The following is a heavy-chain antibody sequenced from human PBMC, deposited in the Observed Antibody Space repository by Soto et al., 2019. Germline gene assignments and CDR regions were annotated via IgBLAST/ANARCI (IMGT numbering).Heavy chain of an antibody. CDR2: ISGSGGST. CDR3: AKDISRLVLPGAAFDI. Sequence: GGSLRLSCAASGFTFSSYAMSWVRQAPGKGLEWVSAISGSGGSTYYADSVKGRFTISRDNSKNTLYLQMNSLRAEDTAVYYCAKDISRLVLPGAAFDIWGQGTMVTVSS. J-gene: IGHJ3*02. V-gene: IGHV3-23*01. CDR1: GFTFSSYA. D-gene: IGHD6-19*01.